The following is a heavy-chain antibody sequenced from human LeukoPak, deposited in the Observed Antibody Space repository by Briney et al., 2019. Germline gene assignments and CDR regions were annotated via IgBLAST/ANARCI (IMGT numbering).Heavy chain of an antibody. CDR3: ARVERSTVLGISDAFDM. D-gene: IGHD2/OR15-2a*01. CDR1: GGTFRTYA. J-gene: IGHJ3*02. CDR2: IIPMFPTP. Sequence: ASVKVSCKASGGTFRTYAISWVRLAPGQGLEWMGGIIPMFPTPTYAQKFQGRVTITADESTSTVYMDLSRLRSQDTAVYFCARVERSTVLGISDAFDMWGQGTMVAVSS. V-gene: IGHV1-69*13.